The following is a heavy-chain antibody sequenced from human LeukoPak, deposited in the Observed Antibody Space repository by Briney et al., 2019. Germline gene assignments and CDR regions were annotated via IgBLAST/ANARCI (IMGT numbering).Heavy chain of an antibody. CDR2: INHSGST. J-gene: IGHJ4*02. V-gene: IGHV4-34*01. CDR3: ARNDYVWGSYYRFGY. CDR1: GGSFSGYY. Sequence: SETLSLTCAVYGGSFSGYYWSWIRQPPGKWLEWIGEINHSGSTNYNPSLKSRVTISVDTSKNQFSLKLSSVTAADTAVYYCARNDYVWGSYYRFGYWGQGTLVTVSS. D-gene: IGHD3-16*01.